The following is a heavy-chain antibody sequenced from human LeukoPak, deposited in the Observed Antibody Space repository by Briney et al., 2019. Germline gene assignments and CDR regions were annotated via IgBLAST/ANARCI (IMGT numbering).Heavy chain of an antibody. Sequence: GGSLRLSCAASGFTFSSYSMNWVRQAPGKGLEGGSSISSSSSYIYYADSVKGRFTISRDNAKNSLYLQMNSLRAEDTAVYYGASKLRGVWFDPWGQGTLVTVSS. J-gene: IGHJ5*02. V-gene: IGHV3-21*01. CDR3: ASKLRGVWFDP. CDR1: GFTFSSYS. CDR2: ISSSSSYI. D-gene: IGHD2-15*01.